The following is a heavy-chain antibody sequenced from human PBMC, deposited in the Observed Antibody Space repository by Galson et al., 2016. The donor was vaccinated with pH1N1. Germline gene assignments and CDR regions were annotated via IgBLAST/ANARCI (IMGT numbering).Heavy chain of an antibody. Sequence: TLSLTCAVSGGSFLGYYWTWIRQPPGKGLEWIGEINHSGSSNYNSSPESRVTMSIDTSKKHFSLRLTSVAAADTAIYYCARGNGGWYGDWGQGTLVTVSP. CDR2: INHSGSS. D-gene: IGHD6-19*01. CDR1: GGSFLGYY. CDR3: ARGNGGWYGD. V-gene: IGHV4-34*01. J-gene: IGHJ1*01.